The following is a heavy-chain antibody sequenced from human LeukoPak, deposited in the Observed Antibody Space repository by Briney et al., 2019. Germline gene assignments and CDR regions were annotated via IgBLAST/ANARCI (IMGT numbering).Heavy chain of an antibody. D-gene: IGHD3-16*02. CDR1: GGSISSGGYY. Sequence: SQTLSLTCTVSGGSISSGGYYWSWIRQHPGKGLEWIGYIYYSGSTYYNPSLKSRVTISVDTSKNQFSLKLSSVTAADTAVYYCARFYVWGSYRLFDAFDIWGQGTMVTVSS. CDR3: ARFYVWGSYRLFDAFDI. V-gene: IGHV4-31*03. CDR2: IYYSGST. J-gene: IGHJ3*02.